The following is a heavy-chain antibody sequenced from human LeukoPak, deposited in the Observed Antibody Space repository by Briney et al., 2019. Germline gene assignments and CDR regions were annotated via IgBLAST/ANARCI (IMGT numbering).Heavy chain of an antibody. J-gene: IGHJ6*03. V-gene: IGHV3-30*02. CDR2: IRYDGSNK. Sequence: LSGGSLRLSCAASGFTFSSYGMHWVRQAPGKGLEWVAFIRYDGSNKYYADSVKGRFTISRDNSKNTLYLQMNSLRAEDTAVYYCAKRERSNNTRYYDILTGYYSYYYYYMDVWGKGTTVTISS. CDR3: AKRERSNNTRYYDILTGYYSYYYYYMDV. D-gene: IGHD3-9*01. CDR1: GFTFSSYG.